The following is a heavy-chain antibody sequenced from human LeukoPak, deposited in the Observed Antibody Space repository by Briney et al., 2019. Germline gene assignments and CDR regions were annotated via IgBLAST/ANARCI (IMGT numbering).Heavy chain of an antibody. V-gene: IGHV4-39*01. D-gene: IGHD1-1*01. CDR3: ARHGYVYYYYMDV. CDR2: IYYSGST. CDR1: GGSISSSSYY. Sequence: PSQTLSLTCTVSGGSISSSSYYWGWIRQPPGKGLDWIGSIYYSGSTYYNPSLKSRVTISVDTSKNQYSLKLSSVTAADTTVYYCARHGYVYYYYMDVWGKGTTVTVSS. J-gene: IGHJ6*03.